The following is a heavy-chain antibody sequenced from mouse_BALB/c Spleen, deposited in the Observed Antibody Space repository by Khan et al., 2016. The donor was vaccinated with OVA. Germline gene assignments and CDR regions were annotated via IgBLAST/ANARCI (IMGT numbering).Heavy chain of an antibody. CDR2: IDPFSGGS. CDR3: TRHGYVAWFTY. D-gene: IGHD2-2*01. Sequence: VQLQQSGPELMKPGASVKISCKASGYSFTSYYIHWVMQRHGESLEWIGYIDPFSGGSTSNQKFKVKATLTVDKSSSTAYIHLSNLTSEDSAVYYWTRHGYVAWFTYWGQGTLVTVSA. V-gene: IGHV1S135*01. J-gene: IGHJ3*01. CDR1: GYSFTSYY.